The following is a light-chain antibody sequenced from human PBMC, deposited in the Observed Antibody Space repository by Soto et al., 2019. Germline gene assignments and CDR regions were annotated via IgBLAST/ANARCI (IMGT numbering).Light chain of an antibody. V-gene: IGKV3-20*01. CDR3: QQYATSPTT. J-gene: IGKJ5*01. Sequence: VLTQSPATLSLSPGERATVSCRASQSVDTYLAWYQVKPGQAPRLLIYGTSSRATGTPARFSGSGSGTDFTLSIRRVEPEYFAVYYCQQYATSPTTFGQGARLDNK. CDR1: QSVDTY. CDR2: GTS.